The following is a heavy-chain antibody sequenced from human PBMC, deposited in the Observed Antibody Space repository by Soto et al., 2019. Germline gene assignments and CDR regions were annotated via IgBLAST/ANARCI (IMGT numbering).Heavy chain of an antibody. Sequence: ASVKVSCKASGYTFTSYGISWVRQAPGQGLEWMGWISAYNSNTNYAQKIQGRVTMNTDTSTSTAYMEMRSLISDYMAVYYCARYDSSCYYSTGFQHWGQGTLVTVSS. V-gene: IGHV1-18*03. CDR2: ISAYNSNT. CDR1: GYTFTSYG. J-gene: IGHJ1*01. CDR3: ARYDSSCYYSTGFQH. D-gene: IGHD3-22*01.